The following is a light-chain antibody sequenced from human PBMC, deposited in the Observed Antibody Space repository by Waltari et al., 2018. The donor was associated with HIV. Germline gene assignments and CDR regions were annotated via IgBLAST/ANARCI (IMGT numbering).Light chain of an antibody. J-gene: IGKJ1*01. CDR1: QGISTN. CDR3: QQYNMFPPT. V-gene: IGKV1-16*01. Sequence: DIQMTQYPSSLSASVGDRVTITCRASQGISTNLAWFQLKPGNAPKSLIYAASSLQSGVPSRFSGSGFGTDFTLTISSLQPEDFATYYCQQYNMFPPTFGQGTKVEIE. CDR2: AAS.